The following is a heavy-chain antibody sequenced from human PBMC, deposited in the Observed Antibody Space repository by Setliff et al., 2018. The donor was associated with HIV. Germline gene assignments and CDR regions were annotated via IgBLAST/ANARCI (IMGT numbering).Heavy chain of an antibody. CDR3: ARHRDGYNEGENWFDP. CDR2: IYYSGST. CDR1: GGSISSYY. J-gene: IGHJ5*02. Sequence: PSETLSLTCTVSGGSISSYYWSWIRQPPGKGLEWIGYIYYSGSTNYNTSLKSRVTISVDTSKNQFSLKLSSVTAADTAVYYCARHRDGYNEGENWFDPWGQGTLVTVSS. V-gene: IGHV4-59*01. D-gene: IGHD5-12*01.